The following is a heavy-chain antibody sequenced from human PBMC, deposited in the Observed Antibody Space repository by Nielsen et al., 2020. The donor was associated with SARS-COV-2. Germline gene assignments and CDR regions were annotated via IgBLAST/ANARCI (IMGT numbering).Heavy chain of an antibody. CDR2: IYPGDSET. Sequence: GESLKISCKGSGYRFINNWIGWVRQMPGKGLEWMGIIYPGDSETRYSPSFQGQVTISVDKSIRTAFLQWNSLKASDTAMYYCARRSIGDTNWLDPWGQGTLVTVSS. CDR3: ARRSIGDTNWLDP. D-gene: IGHD3-16*01. J-gene: IGHJ5*02. V-gene: IGHV5-51*01. CDR1: GYRFINNW.